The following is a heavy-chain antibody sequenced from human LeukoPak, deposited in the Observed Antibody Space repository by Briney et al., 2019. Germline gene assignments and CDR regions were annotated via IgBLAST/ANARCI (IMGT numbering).Heavy chain of an antibody. Sequence: GRSLRLSCAASGFTFSSYGMHWVRQAPGKGLEWVAVISYDGSNKYYADSVKGRFTISRDNSKNTLYLQMNSLRAEDTAVYYCAKDLESWYYDILTVPNVWGQGTMVTVSS. V-gene: IGHV3-30*18. CDR3: AKDLESWYYDILTVPNV. J-gene: IGHJ3*01. D-gene: IGHD3-9*01. CDR1: GFTFSSYG. CDR2: ISYDGSNK.